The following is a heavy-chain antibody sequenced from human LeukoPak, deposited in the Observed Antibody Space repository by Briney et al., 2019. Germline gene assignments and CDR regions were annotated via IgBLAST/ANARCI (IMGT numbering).Heavy chain of an antibody. V-gene: IGHV3-21*01. D-gene: IGHD3-22*01. CDR1: GFSFISYS. J-gene: IGHJ4*02. CDR3: ARDIAGYYDSSGYYPLDY. Sequence: PGGSLRLSFAASGFSFISYSMNWVRQAPGKGLEWVSSISNSSSYIYYADSVKGRFTISRDNAKNSLYLQMNSLRAEDTAVYYCARDIAGYYDSSGYYPLDYWGQGTLVTVSS. CDR2: ISNSSSYI.